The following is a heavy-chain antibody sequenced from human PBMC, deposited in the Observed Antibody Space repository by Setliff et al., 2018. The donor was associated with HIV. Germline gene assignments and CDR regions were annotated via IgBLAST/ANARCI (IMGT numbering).Heavy chain of an antibody. CDR2: IYGSGDT. J-gene: IGHJ4*02. V-gene: IGHV3-66*02. CDR1: GFTVISKS. D-gene: IGHD6-19*01. CDR3: ARVLPYNSALDK. Sequence: GGSLRLSCVASGFTVISKSMSWVRQAPGKGLEWVSVIYGSGDTYHADSVKGRFTLSRDTSKNTMFLQMNSLRHEDTALYYCARVLPYNSALDKWGQGTLVTVSS.